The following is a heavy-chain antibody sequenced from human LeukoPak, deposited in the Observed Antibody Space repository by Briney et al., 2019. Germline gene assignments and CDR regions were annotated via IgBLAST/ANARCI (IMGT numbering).Heavy chain of an antibody. J-gene: IGHJ4*02. Sequence: GGSLRLSCAASGFTFDDYGMSWVRQAPGKGLEWVSGINWNGGSTGYADSVKGRFTISRDNAKNSLYLQMNSLRAEDTALYYCARDGDDYGDSANDYWGQGTLVTVSS. D-gene: IGHD4-17*01. CDR2: INWNGGST. V-gene: IGHV3-20*04. CDR3: ARDGDDYGDSANDY. CDR1: GFTFDDYG.